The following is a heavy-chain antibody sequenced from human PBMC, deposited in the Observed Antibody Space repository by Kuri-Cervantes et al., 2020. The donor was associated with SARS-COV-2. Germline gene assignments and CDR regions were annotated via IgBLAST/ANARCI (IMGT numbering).Heavy chain of an antibody. CDR2: INSDGSST. Sequence: GGSLRLSFAASGLTFSSYWMHWVRQAPGKGLVWVSRINSDGSSTSYADSVKDRFTISRDNAKNTLYLQMNSLRAEDTAVYYCARETYYYDSSGYYYSYYYGMDVWGQRTTVTVSS. CDR1: GLTFSSYW. V-gene: IGHV3-74*01. J-gene: IGHJ6*02. CDR3: ARETYYYDSSGYYYSYYYGMDV. D-gene: IGHD3-22*01.